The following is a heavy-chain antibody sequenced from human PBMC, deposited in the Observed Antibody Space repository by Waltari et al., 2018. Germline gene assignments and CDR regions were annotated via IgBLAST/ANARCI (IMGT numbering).Heavy chain of an antibody. J-gene: IGHJ4*02. V-gene: IGHV3-7*01. CDR1: GFTYTPYW. CDR3: TTLARGESGDY. Sequence: VQLVASGGVLVQPGGSLRISCTASGFTYTPYWMQWIRQPPGKELEWVANINPDGSEKCYVDCVKGRFTVSRDNAQKSLYLQMNNLRAEDTAVYYCTTLARGESGDYWGQGTLVTVSS. CDR2: INPDGSEK. D-gene: IGHD3-10*01.